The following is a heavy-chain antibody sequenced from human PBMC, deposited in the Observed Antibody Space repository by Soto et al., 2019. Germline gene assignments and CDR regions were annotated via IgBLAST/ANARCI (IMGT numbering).Heavy chain of an antibody. D-gene: IGHD3-16*01. V-gene: IGHV2-5*02. J-gene: IGHJ3*02. Sequence: QITLKESGPTLVNPTQTLTLTCSFSGFSLSTSRVGVAWIRQPPAKALEWLAIIYWDDDRRYSPSLKTRLAITKDTSKNQVVLTMTDLDPGDTATYYCAHIVITWGGVSALDAFDMWGQGTMVTVSS. CDR2: IYWDDDR. CDR3: AHIVITWGGVSALDAFDM. CDR1: GFSLSTSRVG.